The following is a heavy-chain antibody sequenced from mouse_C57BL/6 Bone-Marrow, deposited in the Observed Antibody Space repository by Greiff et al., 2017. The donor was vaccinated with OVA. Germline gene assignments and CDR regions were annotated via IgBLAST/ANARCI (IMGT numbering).Heavy chain of an antibody. J-gene: IGHJ3*01. Sequence: EVKLMESGGDLVKPGGSLKLSCAASGFTFSSYGMSWVRQTPDKRLEWVATISSGGSYTYYPDSVKGRFTISRDNAKNTLYLQMSSLKSEDSAVYAGARHGLYGYDWFAYWGQGTLVTVSA. CDR2: ISSGGSYT. CDR3: ARHGLYGYDWFAY. D-gene: IGHD2-14*01. CDR1: GFTFSSYG. V-gene: IGHV5-6*01.